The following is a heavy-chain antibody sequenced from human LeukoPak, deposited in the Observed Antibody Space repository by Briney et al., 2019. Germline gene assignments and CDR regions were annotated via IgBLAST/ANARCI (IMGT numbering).Heavy chain of an antibody. J-gene: IGHJ4*02. Sequence: PGGSLRLSCAASGFTFSSYAMSWVRQAPGKGLEWVSAISGSGGSTYYADSVKGRFTISRDNSKNTLYLQMNSLRAEDTAVYYCAKGTYSSSWYHNDYYFDYRGQGTLVTVSS. CDR3: AKGTYSSSWYHNDYYFDY. CDR2: ISGSGGST. CDR1: GFTFSSYA. V-gene: IGHV3-23*01. D-gene: IGHD6-13*01.